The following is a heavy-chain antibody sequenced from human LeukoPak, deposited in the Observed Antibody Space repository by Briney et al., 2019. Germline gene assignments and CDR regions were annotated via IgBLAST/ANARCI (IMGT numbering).Heavy chain of an antibody. J-gene: IGHJ4*02. D-gene: IGHD6-13*01. CDR2: ISWNSGSI. CDR3: AKDAYGASSSWYGGFFDY. V-gene: IGHV3-9*01. CDR1: GFTFDDYA. Sequence: GGSLRLSCAASGFTFDDYAMRWVRQAPGKGLEWVSGISWNSGSIGYADSVKGRFTISRDNAKNSLYLQMNSLRAEDTALYYCAKDAYGASSSWYGGFFDYWGQGTLVTVSS.